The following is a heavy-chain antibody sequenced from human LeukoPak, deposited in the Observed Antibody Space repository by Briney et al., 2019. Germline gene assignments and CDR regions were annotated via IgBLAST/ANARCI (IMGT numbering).Heavy chain of an antibody. CDR3: AKRGVVIRVILVGFHKEANYFDS. V-gene: IGHV3-23*01. Sequence: GGSLRLSCAVSGITLSNYGMSWVRQAPGKGLEWVAGISDSGGRTNYADSVKGRFTISRDNPKNTLYLQMNSLRAEDTAVCFCAKRGVVIRVILVGFHKEANYFDSWGQGALVTVSS. J-gene: IGHJ4*02. D-gene: IGHD3-22*01. CDR2: ISDSGGRT. CDR1: GITLSNYG.